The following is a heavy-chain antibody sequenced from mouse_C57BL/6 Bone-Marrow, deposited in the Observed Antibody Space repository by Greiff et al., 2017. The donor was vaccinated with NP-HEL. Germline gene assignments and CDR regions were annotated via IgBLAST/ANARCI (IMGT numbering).Heavy chain of an antibody. V-gene: IGHV5-9*01. D-gene: IGHD3-2*02. CDR2: ISGGGGDT. Sequence: EVMLVESGGGLVKPGGSLKLSCAASGFTFSSYTMSWVRQTPEKRLEWVATISGGGGDTYYPDSVKGRFTISRDNAKNTLYLQMSSLRSEDTALYYCARHAGHSSGRSWFAYWGQGTLVTVSA. CDR3: ARHAGHSSGRSWFAY. J-gene: IGHJ3*01. CDR1: GFTFSSYT.